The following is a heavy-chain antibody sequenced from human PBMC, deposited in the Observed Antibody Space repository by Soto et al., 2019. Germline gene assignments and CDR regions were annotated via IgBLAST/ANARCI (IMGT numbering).Heavy chain of an antibody. CDR2: ISAYNGNT. J-gene: IGHJ3*02. V-gene: IGHV1-18*01. Sequence: ASVKGSCKASGYTFTSYGISWVRQAPGQGLEWMGWISAYNGNTNYAQKLQGRVTMTTDTSTSTAYMELRSLRSDDTAVYYCARDGQLDSSGWYSDAFDIWGQGTMVTVSS. D-gene: IGHD6-19*01. CDR3: ARDGQLDSSGWYSDAFDI. CDR1: GYTFTSYG.